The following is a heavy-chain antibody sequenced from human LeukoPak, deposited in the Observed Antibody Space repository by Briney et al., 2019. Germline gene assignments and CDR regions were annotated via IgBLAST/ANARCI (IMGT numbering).Heavy chain of an antibody. CDR2: ISSSSSTI. CDR3: ARDQVTIFGVVTPNFDY. J-gene: IGHJ4*02. Sequence: PGRSLRLSCAASGFTFSSYSMNWVRQAPGKGLEWVSYISSSSSTIYYADSVKGRFTISRDNAKNSLYLQMNSLRAEDTAVYYCARDQVTIFGVVTPNFDYWGQGTLVTVSS. D-gene: IGHD3-3*01. CDR1: GFTFSSYS. V-gene: IGHV3-48*01.